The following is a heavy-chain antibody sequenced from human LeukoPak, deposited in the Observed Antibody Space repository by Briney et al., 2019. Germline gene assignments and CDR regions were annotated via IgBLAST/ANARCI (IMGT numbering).Heavy chain of an antibody. CDR1: GYTFTSYD. CDR2: MNPNSGNT. Sequence: ASVKVSCKASGYTFTSYDINWVRQATGQGLEWMGWMNPNSGNTGYAQRFQGRVTMTRNTSISTAYMELSSLRSEDTAVYYCARGTYCSGGSCYRRLDYWGQGTLVTVSS. CDR3: ARGTYCSGGSCYRRLDY. D-gene: IGHD2-15*01. J-gene: IGHJ4*02. V-gene: IGHV1-8*01.